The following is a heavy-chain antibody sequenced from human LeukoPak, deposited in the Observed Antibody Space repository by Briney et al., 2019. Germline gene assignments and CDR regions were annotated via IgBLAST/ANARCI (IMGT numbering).Heavy chain of an antibody. CDR1: GGSISSSSYY. V-gene: IGHV4-39*07. CDR3: ARDRRFLEWLDIGGYFDY. D-gene: IGHD3-3*01. J-gene: IGHJ4*02. CDR2: IYYSGST. Sequence: SETLSLTCTVSGGSISSSSYYWGWIRQPPGKGLEWIGSIYYSGSTYYNPSLKSRVTISVDRSKNQFSLKLSSVTAADTAVYYCARDRRFLEWLDIGGYFDYWGQGTLVTVSS.